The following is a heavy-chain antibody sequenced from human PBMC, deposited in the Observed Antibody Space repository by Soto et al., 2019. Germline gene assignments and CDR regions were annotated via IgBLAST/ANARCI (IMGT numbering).Heavy chain of an antibody. CDR1: GGSIRSGSYY. J-gene: IGHJ4*02. V-gene: IGHV4-39*07. CDR3: ARGLFSENYYSGGWYYFDY. CDR2: SSYSGTT. D-gene: IGHD1-26*01. Sequence: PSETLSLTCSVSGGSIRSGSYYWACIRQPPGKGLEWIGTSSYSGTTYNPSLKSRVTISLATSKNQFSLELSSVTAADTAVYYCARGLFSENYYSGGWYYFDYWGQGTLVTVSS.